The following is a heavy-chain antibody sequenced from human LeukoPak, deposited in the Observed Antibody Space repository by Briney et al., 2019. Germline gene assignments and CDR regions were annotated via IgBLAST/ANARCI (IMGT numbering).Heavy chain of an antibody. Sequence: PGGSLRLSCAASGFTVSSNYMSWVRQAPGKGLECVSVIYSGGSTYYADSVKGGFTISRDNSKNTLYLQINSLRAEDTAVYYCAREGYYDSSGYYYDYWGQGTLVTVSS. CDR2: IYSGGST. J-gene: IGHJ4*02. V-gene: IGHV3-66*01. CDR3: AREGYYDSSGYYYDY. D-gene: IGHD3-22*01. CDR1: GFTVSSNY.